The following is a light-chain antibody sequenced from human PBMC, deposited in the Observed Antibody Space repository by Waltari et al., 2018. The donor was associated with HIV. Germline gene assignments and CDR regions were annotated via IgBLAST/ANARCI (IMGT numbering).Light chain of an antibody. CDR3: SSYTSSSTRV. J-gene: IGLJ3*02. Sequence: QSALTQPASVSGSPGQSITISCTGTSSDVGCYNYFSWYQQYPGKAPKLMIYDVSNRPSGVSNRFSGSKSGNTASLTISGLQAEDEADYYCSSYTSSSTRVFGGGTKLTVL. V-gene: IGLV2-14*01. CDR2: DVS. CDR1: SSDVGCYNY.